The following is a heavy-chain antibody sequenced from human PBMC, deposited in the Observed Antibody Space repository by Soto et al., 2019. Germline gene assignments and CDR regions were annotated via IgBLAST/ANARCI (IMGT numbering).Heavy chain of an antibody. D-gene: IGHD2-21*02. J-gene: IGHJ6*02. V-gene: IGHV2-5*02. CDR1: GFSLSTSGVG. Sequence: SGPTLVNPTQTLTLTCTFSGFSLSTSGVGVGWIRQPPGKALEWLALIYWDDDKRYSPSLKSRLTITKDTSKNQVVLTMTNMDPVDTATYYCIQSRCGGDCLQSYASHYYYGMDVWGQGTTVTVSS. CDR3: IQSRCGGDCLQSYASHYYYGMDV. CDR2: IYWDDDK.